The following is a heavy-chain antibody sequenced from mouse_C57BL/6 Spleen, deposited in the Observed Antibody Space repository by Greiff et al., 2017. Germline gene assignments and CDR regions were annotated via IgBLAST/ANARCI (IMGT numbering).Heavy chain of an antibody. CDR3: ARSPELTGNAMDY. J-gene: IGHJ4*01. Sequence: EVKLMESGPELVKPGASVKISCKASGYSFTDYNMNWVKQSNGKSLEWIGVINPNYGTTSYNQKFKGKATLTVDQSSSTAYMQLNSLTSEDSAVYYCARSPELTGNAMDYWGQGTSVTVSS. CDR1: GYSFTDYN. D-gene: IGHD4-1*01. CDR2: INPNYGTT. V-gene: IGHV1-39*01.